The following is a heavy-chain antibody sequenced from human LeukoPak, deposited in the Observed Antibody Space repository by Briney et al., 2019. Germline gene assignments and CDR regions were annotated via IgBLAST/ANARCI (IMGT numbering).Heavy chain of an antibody. CDR1: GGSISSSSYY. CDR3: ARTYYYDSSGYWSAFFDY. J-gene: IGHJ4*02. V-gene: IGHV4-39*07. CDR2: IYYSGST. Sequence: PSETLSLTCTVSGGSISSSSYYWGWIRQPPGKGLEWIGSIYYSGSTNYNPSLKSRVTISVDTSKNQFSLKLSSVTTADTAVYYCARTYYYDSSGYWSAFFDYWGQGTLVTVSS. D-gene: IGHD3-22*01.